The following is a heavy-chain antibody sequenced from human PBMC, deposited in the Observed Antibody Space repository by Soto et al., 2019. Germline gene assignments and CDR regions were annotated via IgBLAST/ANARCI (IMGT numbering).Heavy chain of an antibody. Sequence: ASVKVSCKTSGYSFTSYYMHWVRQAPGQGLEWMGVIIPSGGTTTYAQKFQGRVTMTSDTSTSTVYMELNILTSEDTAVYYCARPQYGSGWPFDDCGQCTFVTVS. CDR1: GYSFTSYY. CDR3: ARPQYGSGWPFDD. V-gene: IGHV1-46*01. J-gene: IGHJ4*02. D-gene: IGHD6-19*01. CDR2: IIPSGGTT.